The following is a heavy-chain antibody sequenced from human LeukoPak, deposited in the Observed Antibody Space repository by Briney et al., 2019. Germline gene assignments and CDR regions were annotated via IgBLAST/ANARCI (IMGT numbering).Heavy chain of an antibody. CDR1: GFTFSIYA. V-gene: IGHV3-49*03. Sequence: GGSLRLSCAASGFTFSIYAMIWFRQAPGRGLEWVGLIRSKGTGGTTEYAAAVKGRFIISRDDSKTIAYLQMNSLKTEDTAMYYCSRFFDQWGQGTLVTVSS. J-gene: IGHJ4*02. CDR3: SRFFDQ. CDR2: IRSKGTGGTT.